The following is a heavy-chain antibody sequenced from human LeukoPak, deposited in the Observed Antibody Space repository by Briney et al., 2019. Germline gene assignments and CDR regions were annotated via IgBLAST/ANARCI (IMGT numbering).Heavy chain of an antibody. V-gene: IGHV1-2*06. CDR1: RYTFTGYY. Sequence: ASVKVSCKASRYTFTGYYMHWVRQAPGQGLEWMGRINPNSGGTDSTQNFQGRVTMTRDTSMNTAYMEFSSLRSDDTALYYCARDLSGISSATDAFDMWGQGTMVTVSS. CDR2: INPNSGGT. J-gene: IGHJ3*02. CDR3: ARDLSGISSATDAFDM. D-gene: IGHD1-14*01.